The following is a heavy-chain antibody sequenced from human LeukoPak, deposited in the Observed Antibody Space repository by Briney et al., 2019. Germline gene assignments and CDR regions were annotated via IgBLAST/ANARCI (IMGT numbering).Heavy chain of an antibody. J-gene: IGHJ4*02. CDR2: IIPIFPRP. V-gene: IGHV1-69*05. CDR1: GGSFSSHA. Sequence: GAAVKVSCKASGGSFSSHAISWVRQAPGQGLEWMGGIIPIFPRPSYAQKFQGRLTITTDESTSTTYMELSSLKSEDTAVYYCARDLGAVGVDYWGQGTLVTVSS. D-gene: IGHD3-10*01. CDR3: ARDLGAVGVDY.